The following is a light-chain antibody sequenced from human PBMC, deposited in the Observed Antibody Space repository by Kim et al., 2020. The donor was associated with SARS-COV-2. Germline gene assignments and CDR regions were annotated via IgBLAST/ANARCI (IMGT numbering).Light chain of an antibody. Sequence: GKRLTMYWTRSSGSIATNDVQWYQQRPGSVPIPVIYEDIQRPSGVPDRFYGSIDSSSNAASLTIYGLRTEDEADYYCQSYDSINMVFGGGTQLTDL. CDR1: SGSIATND. V-gene: IGLV6-57*03. CDR3: QSYDSINMV. J-gene: IGLJ3*02. CDR2: EDI.